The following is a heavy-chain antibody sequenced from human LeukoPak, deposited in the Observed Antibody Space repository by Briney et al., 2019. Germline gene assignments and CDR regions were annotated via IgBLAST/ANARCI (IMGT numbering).Heavy chain of an antibody. CDR2: INHSGST. J-gene: IGHJ4*02. CDR3: ARGRDTAMVSPFDY. V-gene: IGHV4-34*01. Sequence: SETLSLTCAVYGGSFSGYYWSWIRQPPGKGLEWIGEINHSGSTNYNPSLKSRVTISVDASKNQFSVKLSSVTAADTAVYYCARGRDTAMVSPFDYWGQGTLVTVSS. D-gene: IGHD5-18*01. CDR1: GGSFSGYY.